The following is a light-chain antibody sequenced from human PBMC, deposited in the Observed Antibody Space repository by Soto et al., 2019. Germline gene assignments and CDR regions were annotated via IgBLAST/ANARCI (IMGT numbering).Light chain of an antibody. CDR1: SSDVGGYNY. CDR3: SSYTSSSLHV. J-gene: IGLJ1*01. Sequence: QSAVTQPASVSGSPGQSITISCTGTSSDVGGYNYVSWYQQHPGKAPKLMIYDVSNRPSGVSNRFSGSKSGNTASLTISGLQAEDEADYYCSSYTSSSLHVFGTGTKVTVL. V-gene: IGLV2-14*03. CDR2: DVS.